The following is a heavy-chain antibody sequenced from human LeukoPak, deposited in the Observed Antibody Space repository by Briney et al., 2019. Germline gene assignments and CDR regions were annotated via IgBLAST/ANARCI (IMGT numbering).Heavy chain of an antibody. J-gene: IGHJ6*03. V-gene: IGHV4-39*07. CDR2: IYYSWST. CDR1: GGSISSSSYY. Sequence: SETLSLTCTVSGGSISSSSYYWGWIRQPPGKGLEWIGRIYYSWSTYYNQSLKSRVNISVDTSKNQFSLKLSSVTAADTVVYYCARIASGYSYGASYYYYYMDVWGKGTTVTVSS. CDR3: ARIASGYSYGASYYYYYMDV. D-gene: IGHD5-18*01.